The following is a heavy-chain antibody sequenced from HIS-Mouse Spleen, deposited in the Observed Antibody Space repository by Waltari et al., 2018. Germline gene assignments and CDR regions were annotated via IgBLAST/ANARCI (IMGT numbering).Heavy chain of an antibody. D-gene: IGHD3-10*01. V-gene: IGHV1-8*01. J-gene: IGHJ3*02. CDR2: MNPNSGNT. CDR3: ARDPGYGSGSYDAFDI. Sequence: QVQLVQSGAEVKKPGASVKVSCKASGYTFTSYDINWVRQATGQGLEWLGWMNPNSGNTGDAQKFQGRVTRTRNTAISTAYMELSSLRSEDTAVYYCARDPGYGSGSYDAFDIWGQGTMVTVSS. CDR1: GYTFTSYD.